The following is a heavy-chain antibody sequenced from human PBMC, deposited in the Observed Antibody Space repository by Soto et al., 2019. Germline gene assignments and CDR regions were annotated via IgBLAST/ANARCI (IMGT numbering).Heavy chain of an antibody. J-gene: IGHJ5*02. CDR1: GYTFTSYA. Sequence: ASVKVSCKASGYTFTSYAMHWVRQAPGQRLEWMGWINAGNGNTKYSQTFQGRVTITRDTSASTAYMELSSLRSEDTAVYYCARDHSEGYDILTGYRGFDPWGQGTLVTVSS. CDR2: INAGNGNT. D-gene: IGHD3-9*01. V-gene: IGHV1-3*01. CDR3: ARDHSEGYDILTGYRGFDP.